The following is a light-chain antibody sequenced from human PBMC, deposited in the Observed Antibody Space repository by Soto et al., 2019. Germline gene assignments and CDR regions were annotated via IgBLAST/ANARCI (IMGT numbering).Light chain of an antibody. Sequence: QPVLTQPPSVSGAPGQRVTISCTGSSSNIGAGYDVHWYQQLPGTAPKLLIYGNSNRPSGVPDRFSGSKSGTSASLAITGLQAKAEADYYRQPYDSSLSGLVFGTGTKLTVL. CDR1: SSNIGAGYD. CDR3: QPYDSSLSGLV. V-gene: IGLV1-40*01. J-gene: IGLJ1*01. CDR2: GNS.